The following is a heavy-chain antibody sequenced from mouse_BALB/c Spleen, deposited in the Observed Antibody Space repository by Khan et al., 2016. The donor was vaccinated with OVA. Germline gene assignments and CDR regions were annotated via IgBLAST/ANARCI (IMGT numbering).Heavy chain of an antibody. J-gene: IGHJ4*01. Sequence: VELVESGPGLVAPSQTLSITCTVSGFSLTDYAVSWIRQPPGKGLEWLGVIWVSGSKYYNSVLTPRPSISKYKSQSQVFLKMNSLQTDDTAMYFCARGPPYYSRDYWGQGTSVTVSS. CDR3: ARGPPYYSRDY. CDR1: GFSLTDYA. CDR2: IWVSGSK. V-gene: IGHV2-6-5*01.